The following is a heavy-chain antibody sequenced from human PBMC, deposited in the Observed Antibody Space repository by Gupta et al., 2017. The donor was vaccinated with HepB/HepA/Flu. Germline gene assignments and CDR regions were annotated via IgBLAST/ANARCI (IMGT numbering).Heavy chain of an antibody. V-gene: IGHV1-69*18. J-gene: IGHJ4*02. CDR2: IIPIFGTA. D-gene: IGHD5-12*01. CDR3: ARDRGYSGYDYSLYYFDY. CDR1: GGTFSSYA. Sequence: QVQLVQSGAEVKKPGSSVKVSCQASGGTFSSYAISWVQQPPGQGLEWMGRIIPIFGTANYAQKFQGRVTITADESTSTAYMGLSSLRSEDTAVYYCARDRGYSGYDYSLYYFDYWGQGTLVTVSS.